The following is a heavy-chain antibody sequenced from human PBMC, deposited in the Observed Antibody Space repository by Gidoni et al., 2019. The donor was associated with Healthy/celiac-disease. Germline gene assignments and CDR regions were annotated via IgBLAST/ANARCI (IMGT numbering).Heavy chain of an antibody. CDR2: MSSSISTR. D-gene: IGHD6-19*01. J-gene: IGHJ6*02. CDR1: GCSFRSCS. Sequence: EVQLVESGGGLVQPGGALRLCCSASGCSFRSCSMNWVRQAPGKGLEWVSYMSSSISTRYYADSVKGRFTTSRDNAKNSLYLQMNSLRDEDTAVYYCARDTYSSGWADYYYYYCMDVWGQGTTVTVSS. V-gene: IGHV3-48*02. CDR3: ARDTYSSGWADYYYYYCMDV.